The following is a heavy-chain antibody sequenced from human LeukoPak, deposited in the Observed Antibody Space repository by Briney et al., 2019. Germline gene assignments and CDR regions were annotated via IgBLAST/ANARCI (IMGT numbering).Heavy chain of an antibody. D-gene: IGHD3-9*01. CDR2: ISSSSSYI. Sequence: GGSLRLSCAAPGFTFSSYSMNWVRQAPGKGLEWVSSISSSSSYIYYADSVKGRFTISRDNAKNSLYLQMNSLRAEDTAVYYCARGPQLRYFDWVDYYYYYYMDVWVKGTTVTVSS. CDR3: ARGPQLRYFDWVDYYYYYYMDV. CDR1: GFTFSSYS. V-gene: IGHV3-21*01. J-gene: IGHJ6*03.